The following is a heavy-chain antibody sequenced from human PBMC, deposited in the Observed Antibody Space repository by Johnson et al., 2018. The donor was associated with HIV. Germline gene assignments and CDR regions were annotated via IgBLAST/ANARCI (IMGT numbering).Heavy chain of an antibody. D-gene: IGHD3-22*01. Sequence: VQPVEPGRGLVPPWPSLPLSCAASGSSSPSPSMTWLPQAPGKGLEWVSAISSSAGRTYYADSVKGRLTISRDNSKNTLYLKMNSLRVEDTAVYYCAKDLRDSSGYDAFDIWGQGTMVTVSS. CDR3: AKDLRDSSGYDAFDI. CDR1: GSSSPSPS. J-gene: IGHJ3*02. V-gene: IGHV3-23*04. CDR2: ISSSAGRT.